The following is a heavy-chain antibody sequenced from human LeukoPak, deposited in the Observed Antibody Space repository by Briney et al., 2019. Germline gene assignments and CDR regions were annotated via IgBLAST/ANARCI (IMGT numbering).Heavy chain of an antibody. V-gene: IGHV1-18*01. CDR1: GYTFTSYG. J-gene: IGHJ4*02. Sequence: GASVTVSCKASGYTFTSYGISWVRQAPGQGLEWMGWISAYNGNTNYAQKLQGRVTMTTDTSTSTAYMELRSLRSDDTAVYYCARASEDFWSGSRPINFDYWGQGTLVTVSS. D-gene: IGHD3-3*01. CDR3: ARASEDFWSGSRPINFDY. CDR2: ISAYNGNT.